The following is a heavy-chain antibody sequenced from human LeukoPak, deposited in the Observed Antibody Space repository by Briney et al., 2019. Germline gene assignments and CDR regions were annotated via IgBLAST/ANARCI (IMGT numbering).Heavy chain of an antibody. V-gene: IGHV4-34*01. CDR1: GGSFSGYY. CDR3: AACTDSSGYMSEGAFDI. D-gene: IGHD3-22*01. J-gene: IGHJ3*02. CDR2: INHSGST. Sequence: SETLSLTCAVYGGSFSGYYWSWIRQPPGKGLEWIGEINHSGSTNYNPSLKSRVTISVDTSKNQFSLKLSSVTAADTAVYYCAACTDSSGYMSEGAFDIWGQGTMVTVS.